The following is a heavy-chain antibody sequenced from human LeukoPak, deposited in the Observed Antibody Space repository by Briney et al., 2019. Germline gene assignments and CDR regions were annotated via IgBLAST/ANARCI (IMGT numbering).Heavy chain of an antibody. J-gene: IGHJ3*02. CDR1: GFPFRSYA. CDR2: IRYDGSYK. Sequence: GGSLRLSCAASGFPFRSYAMHWVRQAPGKGLEWVAFIRYDGSYKYYADSVKGRFTISRDNAKNSLYLQMNSLRAEDTAVYYCARDLSSSGTIKSPRGAFDIWGQGTMVTVSS. D-gene: IGHD6-19*01. V-gene: IGHV3-30*02. CDR3: ARDLSSSGTIKSPRGAFDI.